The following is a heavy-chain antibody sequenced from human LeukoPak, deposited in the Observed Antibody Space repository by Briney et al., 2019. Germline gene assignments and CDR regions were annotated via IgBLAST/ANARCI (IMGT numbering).Heavy chain of an antibody. D-gene: IGHD1-7*01. CDR3: ARETISDAFDI. V-gene: IGHV4-59*12. CDR2: IYHSGST. CDR1: GGSTSSYY. Sequence: IPSETLSLTCTVSGGSTSSYYWSWIRQPPGKGLEWIGYIYHSGSTYYNPSLKSRVTISVDRSKNQFSLKLSSVTAADTAVYYCARETISDAFDIWGQGTMVTVSS. J-gene: IGHJ3*02.